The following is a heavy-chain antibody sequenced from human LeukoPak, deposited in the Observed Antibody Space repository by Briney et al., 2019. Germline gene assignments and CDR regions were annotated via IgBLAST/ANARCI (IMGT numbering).Heavy chain of an antibody. V-gene: IGHV4-4*02. CDR3: ARVEMATLDY. CDR2: INHSGST. Sequence: PSGTLSLTCAVSSDSISSGNWWSWVRQPPGKGLEWIGEINHSGSTNYNPSLKSRVTTSVDTSKNQFSLKLSSVTAADTAVYYCARVEMATLDYWGQGTLVTVSS. CDR1: SDSISSGNW. J-gene: IGHJ4*02. D-gene: IGHD5-24*01.